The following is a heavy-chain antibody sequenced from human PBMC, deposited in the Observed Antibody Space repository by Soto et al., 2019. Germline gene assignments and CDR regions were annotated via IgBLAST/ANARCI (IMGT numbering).Heavy chain of an antibody. CDR3: ARDGQEAGIFLEY. V-gene: IGHV3-33*01. J-gene: IGHJ4*02. Sequence: QVQLVESGGGVVQPGKSLRLSCEASGFAFSSYGMHWVRQAPGKGLEWVAVIWYDGSNEHYADSVKGRFTISRDNSKNTLYLQMNSLGPEETAVYYCARDGQEAGIFLEYWGQGTLVTVSS. D-gene: IGHD6-13*01. CDR1: GFAFSSYG. CDR2: IWYDGSNE.